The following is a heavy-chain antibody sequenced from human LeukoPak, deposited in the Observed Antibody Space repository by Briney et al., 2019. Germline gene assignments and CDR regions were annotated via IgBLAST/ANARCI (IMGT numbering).Heavy chain of an antibody. Sequence: SETLSLTCAVYGGSFSGYYWSWIRRPPGKGLEWIGEINHSGSTNYNPSIKSRVTISVDTSKNQFSLKLSSVTAADTAVYYCARISGPPFDYWGQGTLVTVSS. D-gene: IGHD5-12*01. V-gene: IGHV4-34*01. CDR1: GGSFSGYY. J-gene: IGHJ4*02. CDR3: ARISGPPFDY. CDR2: INHSGST.